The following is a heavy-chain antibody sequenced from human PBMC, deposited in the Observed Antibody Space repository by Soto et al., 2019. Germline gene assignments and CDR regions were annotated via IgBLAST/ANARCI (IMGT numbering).Heavy chain of an antibody. CDR1: GGSISSSSYY. CDR2: IYYSAST. Sequence: SETLSLTCTVSGGSISSSSYYWGWIRQPPGKWLEWIGSIYYSASTYYNPSLKSRVTVSVDTSKNQFSLKLSSVTAADTAVYYCAREITMVRGVIISYYYYGMDVWGQGTTVT. J-gene: IGHJ6*02. D-gene: IGHD3-10*01. V-gene: IGHV4-39*02. CDR3: AREITMVRGVIISYYYYGMDV.